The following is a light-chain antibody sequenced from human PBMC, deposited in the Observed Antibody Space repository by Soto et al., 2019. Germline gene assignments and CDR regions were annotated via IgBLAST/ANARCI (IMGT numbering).Light chain of an antibody. J-gene: IGKJ4*01. CDR3: QQATGFPLT. CDR1: QDVSGW. Sequence: DIQMTQSPASVSASVGDRVTISCRASQDVSGWLAWYQQKPGKAPKLLIHTTSSLQSGVPPRFSGGGGGTNFTLTINDLQPEDFATYFCQQATGFPLTLGGGTKVEI. V-gene: IGKV1D-12*01. CDR2: TTS.